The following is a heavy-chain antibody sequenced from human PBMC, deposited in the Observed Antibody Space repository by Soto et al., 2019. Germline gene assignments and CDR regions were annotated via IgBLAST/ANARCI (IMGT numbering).Heavy chain of an antibody. CDR1: GGSISNYY. CDR2: IYYSGRT. Sequence: SETLSLTCSVSGGSISNYYWSWIRQPPGKGLEWIGNIYYSGRTDYNPSLKSRVTISVDTSKNQFSLKLSSVTAADTAVYYCARAALCSSDTGWFDPWGQGTLVTVSS. CDR3: ARAALCSSDTGWFDP. D-gene: IGHD6-19*01. J-gene: IGHJ5*02. V-gene: IGHV4-59*01.